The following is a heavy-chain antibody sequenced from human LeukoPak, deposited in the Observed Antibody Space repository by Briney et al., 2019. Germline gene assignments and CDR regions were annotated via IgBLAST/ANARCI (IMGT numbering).Heavy chain of an antibody. CDR3: ARVQAAAGTGFDY. J-gene: IGHJ4*02. CDR1: GGSISSGDYY. D-gene: IGHD6-13*01. Sequence: PSETLSLTCTVSGGSISSGDYYWSWIRQPPGKGLEWIGYIYYSGSTYYNPSLKSRVTISVDTSKNQFSLKLSSVTAADTAVYYCARVQAAAGTGFDYWGQGTLVTVSS. CDR2: IYYSGST. V-gene: IGHV4-30-4*01.